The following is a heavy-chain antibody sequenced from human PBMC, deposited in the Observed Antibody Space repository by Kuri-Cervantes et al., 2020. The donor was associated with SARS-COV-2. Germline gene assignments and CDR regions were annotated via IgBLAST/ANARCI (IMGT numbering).Heavy chain of an antibody. J-gene: IGHJ4*02. CDR3: ARRKQYYYDSSGYYAFDY. D-gene: IGHD3-22*01. CDR2: IYYSGST. CDR1: GGSISSYY. Sequence: SETLSLTCTVSGGSISSYYWSWIRQPPGKGLEWIGYIYYSGSTNYNPSLKSRVTISVDTSKNQFSLKLSSVTAADTAVYYCARRKQYYYDSSGYYAFDYWGQGTLVTVSS. V-gene: IGHV4-59*12.